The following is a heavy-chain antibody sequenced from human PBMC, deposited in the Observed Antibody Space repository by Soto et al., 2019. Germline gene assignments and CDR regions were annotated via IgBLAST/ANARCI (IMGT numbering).Heavy chain of an antibody. V-gene: IGHV6-1*01. J-gene: IGHJ6*02. CDR3: ARTKIAVAYPYYYYGMDV. D-gene: IGHD6-19*01. CDR1: GDSVSSNSAA. Sequence: QSQTLSLTCAISGDSVSSNSAAWNWIRQSPSRGLEWLGRTYYRSKWYNDYAVSVKSRITINPDTSKNQFSLQLNSVTPEDTAVYYCARTKIAVAYPYYYYGMDVWGQGTTVTVSS. CDR2: TYYRSKWYN.